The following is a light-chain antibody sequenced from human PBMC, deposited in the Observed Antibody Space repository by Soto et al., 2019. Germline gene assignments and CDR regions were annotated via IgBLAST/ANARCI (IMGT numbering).Light chain of an antibody. Sequence: ETVMTQSPATVSVSPGERATLSCRASQSVSSKLAWYQQKPGQAPRLLIYGASTRATGIPDRFSGSGSGTEFTLTISSLQSEDFAVYYCQQYNNWPRTFGQGTKVDIK. J-gene: IGKJ1*01. CDR2: GAS. CDR3: QQYNNWPRT. V-gene: IGKV3D-15*01. CDR1: QSVSSK.